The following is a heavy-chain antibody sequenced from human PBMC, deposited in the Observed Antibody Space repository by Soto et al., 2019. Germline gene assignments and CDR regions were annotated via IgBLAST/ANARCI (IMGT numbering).Heavy chain of an antibody. V-gene: IGHV3-23*01. CDR1: GFTFSSYA. J-gene: IGHJ4*02. D-gene: IGHD3-9*01. Sequence: EVQLLESGGGLVQPGGSLRLSCVASGFTFSSYAMSWVRQAPGRGLECVSSIDGSGAGTYYSDSVRGRFTISRDNSKNTLELQIDSLRAEYTAVYYCAKGDILTGSRQGWDYWGQGTLVTVSS. CDR2: IDGSGAGT. CDR3: AKGDILTGSRQGWDY.